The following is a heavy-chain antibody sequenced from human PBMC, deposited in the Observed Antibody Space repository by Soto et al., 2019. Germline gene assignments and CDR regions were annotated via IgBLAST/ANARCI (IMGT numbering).Heavy chain of an antibody. D-gene: IGHD2-21*01. Sequence: SEILSLTCAVYGGSFSGYYLTWIRQPPGTGLEWIGEINHSGSTNYNPSLKSRVTISVDTSKNQFSLKLTSVTAADTAVYYCARDKIPGLFDYWGQGTLVTVSS. CDR3: ARDKIPGLFDY. CDR1: GGSFSGYY. CDR2: INHSGST. V-gene: IGHV4-34*01. J-gene: IGHJ4*02.